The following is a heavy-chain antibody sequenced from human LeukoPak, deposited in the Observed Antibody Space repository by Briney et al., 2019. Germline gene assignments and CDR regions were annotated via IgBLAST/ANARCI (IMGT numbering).Heavy chain of an antibody. CDR2: IYYSGST. J-gene: IGHJ5*02. D-gene: IGHD2-15*01. V-gene: IGHV4-39*07. Sequence: SETLSLTCTVSGGSISSGSYYWSWIRQPAGKGLEWIGSIYYSGSTYYNPSLKSRVTISVDTSKNQFSLKLSSVTAADTAVYYCARDRGAPDIPSRKEYNWFDPWGQGTLVTVSS. CDR1: GGSISSGSYY. CDR3: ARDRGAPDIPSRKEYNWFDP.